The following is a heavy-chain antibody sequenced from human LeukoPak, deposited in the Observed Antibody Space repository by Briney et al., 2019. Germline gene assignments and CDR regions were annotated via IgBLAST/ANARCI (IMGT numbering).Heavy chain of an antibody. J-gene: IGHJ5*02. CDR3: AKDPLSSQQLANWFDP. D-gene: IGHD6-13*01. Sequence: GGSLRLSCVASGFTFSSYGMHWVRQAPGRGLEWMAFIRYDGNKKSYADSVKGRFTISRDNSKNTFYLQMNSLRAEDTAVYYCAKDPLSSQQLANWFDPWGQGTLVTVSS. CDR1: GFTFSSYG. V-gene: IGHV3-30*02. CDR2: IRYDGNKK.